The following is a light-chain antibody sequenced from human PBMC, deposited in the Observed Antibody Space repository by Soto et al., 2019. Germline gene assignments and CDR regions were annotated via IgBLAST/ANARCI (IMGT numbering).Light chain of an antibody. Sequence: EIVLTQPPATLSLSPGERATLSCRASQSVSSYLACYQQKPGQAPSLLIYDASNRATGIPARFSGSGSGTDFTLTISSLEPEDFAVYYCQQRNNWPPLTFGRGTKVEIK. CDR1: QSVSSY. CDR2: DAS. V-gene: IGKV3-11*01. CDR3: QQRNNWPPLT. J-gene: IGKJ4*01.